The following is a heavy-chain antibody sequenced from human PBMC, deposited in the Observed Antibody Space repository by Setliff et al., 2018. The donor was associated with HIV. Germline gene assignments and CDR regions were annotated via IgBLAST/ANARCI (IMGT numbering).Heavy chain of an antibody. CDR1: SASISSSSHH. CDR3: IIAYSSGWLAPMGFDS. Sequence: PSETLSLTCTVSSASISSSSHHWAWIRQPPGKGLEYIGNIYYTGSTHHNPSLESRVATSVDTSKNQFSLKLSSVTAADTAVYYCIIAYSSGWLAPMGFDSWGQGTLVTVSS. D-gene: IGHD6-19*01. CDR2: IYYTGST. V-gene: IGHV4-39*01. J-gene: IGHJ4*02.